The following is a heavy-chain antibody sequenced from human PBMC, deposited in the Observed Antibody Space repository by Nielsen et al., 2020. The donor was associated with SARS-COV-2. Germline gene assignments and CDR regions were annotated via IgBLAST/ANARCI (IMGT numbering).Heavy chain of an antibody. Sequence: GESLKISCAASGFTFSNAWMSWVRQAPGKGLEWVSAISGSGGSTYYADSVKGRFTISRDNSKNTLYLQMNSLRAEDTAVYYCAKSKAAAGPRRGYFQHWGQGTLVTVSS. CDR3: AKSKAAAGPRRGYFQH. J-gene: IGHJ1*01. CDR2: ISGSGGST. D-gene: IGHD6-13*01. V-gene: IGHV3-23*01. CDR1: GFTFSNAW.